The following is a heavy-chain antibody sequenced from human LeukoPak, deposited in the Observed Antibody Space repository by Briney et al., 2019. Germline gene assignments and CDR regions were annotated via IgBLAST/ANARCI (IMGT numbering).Heavy chain of an antibody. V-gene: IGHV4-59*01. CDR1: GGSISSYQ. Sequence: SETLSLTCTVSGGSISSYQWSWIRQPPGKGLEWVGNIYYSGSTNYSPSLKSRVIISVDTSKNQFSLKLSPVTAADTAVYYCARVGVDHSGNIIKYFFDYWGQGSLVTVSS. CDR3: ARVGVDHSGNIIKYFFDY. D-gene: IGHD4-23*01. CDR2: IYYSGST. J-gene: IGHJ4*02.